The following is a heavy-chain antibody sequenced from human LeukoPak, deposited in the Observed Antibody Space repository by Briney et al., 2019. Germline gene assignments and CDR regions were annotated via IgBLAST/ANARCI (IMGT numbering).Heavy chain of an antibody. V-gene: IGHV3-23*01. CDR1: GITLNNYG. CDR2: ISGGGGET. Sequence: GGPLRLPCVVSGITLNNYGMSWVRQAPGKGLEGVSGISGGGGETNYADSVKGLYTISRENSRNTMYLQMNSLRAEDTAVYFCAKRGVEIRGLLVIGYHKETSYFDHWGQGVLVTVSS. CDR3: AKRGVEIRGLLVIGYHKETSYFDH. J-gene: IGHJ4*02. D-gene: IGHD3-10*01.